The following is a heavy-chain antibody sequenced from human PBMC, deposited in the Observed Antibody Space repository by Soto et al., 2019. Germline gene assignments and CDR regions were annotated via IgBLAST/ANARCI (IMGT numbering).Heavy chain of an antibody. CDR2: IYYSGST. Sequence: SETLSLTCTVSGGSISSYYWSWIRQPPGKGLEWIGYIYYSGSTNYNPSLKSRVTISVDTSKNQFSLKLSSMTAADTAVYYCALRSMAVVPEYWGQGTLVTVSS. J-gene: IGHJ4*02. CDR1: GGSISSYY. V-gene: IGHV4-59*01. CDR3: ALRSMAVVPEY. D-gene: IGHD3-22*01.